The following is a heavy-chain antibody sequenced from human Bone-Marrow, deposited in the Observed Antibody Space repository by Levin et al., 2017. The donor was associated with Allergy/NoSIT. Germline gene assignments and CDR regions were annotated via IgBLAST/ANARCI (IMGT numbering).Heavy chain of an antibody. V-gene: IGHV3-23*01. CDR3: ARDGGSGIHSLHFFDY. D-gene: IGHD3-10*01. CDR2: IGGSGVKT. J-gene: IGHJ4*02. Sequence: GGSLRLSCVASGVSFSTNAMNWVRQVPGKGLEWILGIGGSGVKTFYADSVKGRFTISRDNSKNTVYLQMDSLRLEDSAIYYCARDGGSGIHSLHFFDYWGLGTLVTVSS. CDR1: GVSFSTNA.